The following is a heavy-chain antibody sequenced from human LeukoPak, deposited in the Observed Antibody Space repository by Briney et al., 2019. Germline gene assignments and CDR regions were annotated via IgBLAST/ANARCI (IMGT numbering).Heavy chain of an antibody. CDR3: ARFPYDSSGYYAIGY. D-gene: IGHD3-22*01. V-gene: IGHV4-61*01. Sequence: SETLSLTGTFSGGSVSSGSYYWSWIRQPPGKGLEWIGYIYYSGSTNYNPSLKSRVTISVDTSKNQFSLKLSSVTAADTAVSYCARFPYDSSGYYAIGYWGQGTLVTVSS. CDR1: GGSVSSGSYY. CDR2: IYYSGST. J-gene: IGHJ4*02.